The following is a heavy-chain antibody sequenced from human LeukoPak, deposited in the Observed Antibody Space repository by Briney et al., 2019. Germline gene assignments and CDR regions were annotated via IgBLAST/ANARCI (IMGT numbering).Heavy chain of an antibody. CDR3: ATVTTSYYYYYGMDV. CDR1: GFTFSNFW. CDR2: INSDGSST. Sequence: GGSLRLSCVGSGFTFSNFWMHWVRQAPGKGPVWVSRINSDGSSTSYADSVKGRFTISRDNAKNTLYLQMNSLRAEDTAVYYCATVTTSYYYYYGMDVWGQGTTVTVSS. D-gene: IGHD4-11*01. V-gene: IGHV3-74*01. J-gene: IGHJ6*02.